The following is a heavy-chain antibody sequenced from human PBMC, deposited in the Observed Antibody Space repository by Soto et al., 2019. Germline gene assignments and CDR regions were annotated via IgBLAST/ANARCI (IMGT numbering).Heavy chain of an antibody. V-gene: IGHV1-2*02. CDR3: ARDLRFLEWLHLYNWFDP. J-gene: IGHJ5*02. Sequence: GGSVKVSFKACGYPFTGYYMHLVRQAPGQGLEWMGWINPNSGGTNYAQKFQGRVTMTRDTSISTAYMELSRLRSDDTAVYYCARDLRFLEWLHLYNWFDPWGQGTMVTVSS. CDR2: INPNSGGT. CDR1: GYPFTGYY. D-gene: IGHD3-3*01.